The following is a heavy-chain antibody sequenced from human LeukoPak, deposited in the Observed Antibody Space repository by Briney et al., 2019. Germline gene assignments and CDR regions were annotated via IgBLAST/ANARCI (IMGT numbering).Heavy chain of an antibody. CDR2: INHSGST. J-gene: IGHJ4*02. D-gene: IGHD5-18*01. CDR3: ARVGLQLWLRYFDY. Sequence: SETLSLTCAVYGGSFSGYYWSWLRQRPGKGLEWIGEINHSGSTNYNPSLKSRVTISVDTSKNQFSLKLSSVTAADTAVYYCARVGLQLWLRYFDYWGQGTLVTVSS. CDR1: GGSFSGYY. V-gene: IGHV4-34*01.